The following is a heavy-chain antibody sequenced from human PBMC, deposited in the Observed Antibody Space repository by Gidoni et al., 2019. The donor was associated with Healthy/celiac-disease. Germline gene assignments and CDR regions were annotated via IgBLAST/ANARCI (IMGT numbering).Heavy chain of an antibody. Sequence: EVQLVESGGGLVQPGGSLRLSCAASGFTFSYYSMNWVRQAPGKGLEWVSYISTSSSIIYYADSVKGRFTISRDNAQNSLYLQMNSLRDEDTAVYYCARARRGDTAMVARYWGQGTLVTVAS. CDR3: ARARRGDTAMVARY. D-gene: IGHD5-18*01. CDR2: ISTSSSII. CDR1: GFTFSYYS. J-gene: IGHJ4*02. V-gene: IGHV3-48*02.